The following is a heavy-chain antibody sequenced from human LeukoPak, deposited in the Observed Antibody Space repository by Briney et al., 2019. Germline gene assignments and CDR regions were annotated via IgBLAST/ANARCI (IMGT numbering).Heavy chain of an antibody. J-gene: IGHJ4*02. CDR2: IYSGGST. Sequence: QSGGSLRLSCAASGFTVSSNYMSWVRQAPGKGLEWVSVIYSGGSTYYADSVKGRFTISRDNSKNTLYLQMNSLRAEDTAVYYCAREASSSWYGDDYWGQGTLVTVSS. V-gene: IGHV3-66*01. CDR3: AREASSSWYGDDY. D-gene: IGHD6-13*01. CDR1: GFTVSSNY.